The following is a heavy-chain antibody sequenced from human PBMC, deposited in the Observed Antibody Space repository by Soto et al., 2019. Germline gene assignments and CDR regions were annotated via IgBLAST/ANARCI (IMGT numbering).Heavy chain of an antibody. CDR2: IYPGDSDT. Sequence: GESLKISCKGSGYSFTSYWIGWVRQMPGKGLEWMGIIYPGDSDTRYSPSFQGQVTISADKSISTAYLQWSSLKASDTAMYYCARRPGPYYDSSGYYLLPFDYWGQGTLVTVSS. CDR1: GYSFTSYW. CDR3: ARRPGPYYDSSGYYLLPFDY. J-gene: IGHJ4*02. V-gene: IGHV5-51*01. D-gene: IGHD3-22*01.